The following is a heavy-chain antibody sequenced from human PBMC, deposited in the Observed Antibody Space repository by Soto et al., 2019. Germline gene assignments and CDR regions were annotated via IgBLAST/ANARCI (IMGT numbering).Heavy chain of an antibody. CDR2: INSDGSST. D-gene: IGHD7-27*01. Sequence: GGSLRLSCAASGFTSSSYWMHWVRQAPGKGLVWVSRINSDGSSTSYADSVKGRFTISRDNAKNTLYLQMNSLRAEDTAVYYCARGAPGEEDYFDYWGQGTLVTVSS. J-gene: IGHJ4*02. V-gene: IGHV3-74*01. CDR3: ARGAPGEEDYFDY. CDR1: GFTSSSYW.